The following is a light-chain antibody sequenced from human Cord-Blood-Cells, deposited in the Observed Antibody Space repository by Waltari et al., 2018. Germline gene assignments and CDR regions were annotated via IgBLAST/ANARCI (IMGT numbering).Light chain of an antibody. V-gene: IGKV1-12*01. CDR2: AAS. CDR1: QGISSW. Sequence: DIQRTKSPSSVSASLGDRVTITCRASQGISSWLAWYQQKPGKAPKLLIYAASSLQSGVPSRFSGSGSGTDFTLTISSLQPEDYYCQQANSFPWTFGQGTKVEIK. CDR3: QQANSFPWT. J-gene: IGKJ1*01.